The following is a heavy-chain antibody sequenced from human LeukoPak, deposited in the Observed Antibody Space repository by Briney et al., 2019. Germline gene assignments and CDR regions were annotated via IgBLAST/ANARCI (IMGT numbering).Heavy chain of an antibody. CDR2: ISGGGVST. CDR1: GFTFSNHA. Sequence: GGSLRLSCAASGFTFSNHAMMWVRQAPGRGLKWVSAISGGGVSTYYTDSVKGRFTISRDNSKNTLYLQMNSLRAEDTAVYYCALYLRVRGDYWGQGTLVSVSS. CDR3: ALYLRVRGDY. D-gene: IGHD3-10*01. J-gene: IGHJ4*02. V-gene: IGHV3-23*01.